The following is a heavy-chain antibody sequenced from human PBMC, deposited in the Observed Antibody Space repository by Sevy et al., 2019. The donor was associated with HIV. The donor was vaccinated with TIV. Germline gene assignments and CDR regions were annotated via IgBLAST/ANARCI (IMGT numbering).Heavy chain of an antibody. CDR1: GFTFSYYS. CDR3: ASRLDYYDSPSAY. CDR2: ISSSSSYI. V-gene: IGHV3-21*01. D-gene: IGHD3-22*01. J-gene: IGHJ4*02. Sequence: GGSLRLSCAASGFTFSYYSMNWVRQAPGKGLEWVSSISSSSSYIYYADSVKGRFTISRDNAKNSLYLQMNSLRAEDTAVYYCASRLDYYDSPSAYWGQGTLVTVSS.